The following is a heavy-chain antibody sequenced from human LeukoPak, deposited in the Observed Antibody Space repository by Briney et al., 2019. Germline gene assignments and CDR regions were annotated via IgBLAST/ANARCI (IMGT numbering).Heavy chain of an antibody. J-gene: IGHJ4*02. CDR3: ARLGRIVGAHFDY. CDR2: IYSGGST. V-gene: IGHV3-66*02. D-gene: IGHD1-26*01. CDR1: GFTVSSNY. Sequence: GGSLRLSCAASGFTVSSNYMSWVRQAPGKGLEWVLVIYSGGSTYYADSVKGRFTISRDNSKNTLYLQMNSLRAEDTAVYYCARLGRIVGAHFDYWGQGTLVTVSS.